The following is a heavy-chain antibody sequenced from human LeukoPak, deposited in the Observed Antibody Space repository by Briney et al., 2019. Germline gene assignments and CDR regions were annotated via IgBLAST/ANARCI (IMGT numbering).Heavy chain of an antibody. J-gene: IGHJ4*02. V-gene: IGHV4-4*02. D-gene: IGHD5-18*01. CDR3: ARDSVDTAMVFDY. CDR2: IYHGGNT. Sequence: PSGTLSLTCAVSGDSVTSKSWWNWVRLAPGKGLEWIGEIYHGGNTNYNPSLKSRVTISLDKSNNRFSLNLNSVTAADTAVYFCARDSVDTAMVFDYWGQGTLVTVSS. CDR1: GDSVTSKSW.